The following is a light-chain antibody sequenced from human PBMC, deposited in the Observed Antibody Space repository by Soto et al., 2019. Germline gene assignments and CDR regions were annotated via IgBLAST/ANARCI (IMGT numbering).Light chain of an antibody. CDR2: EVT. CDR3: SSYTTSSTVV. J-gene: IGLJ1*01. V-gene: IGLV2-14*03. CDR1: SSDVGGYNF. Sequence: SVLTQPASVFGSPGQSITISCTGTSSDVGGYNFVSWYQQLPGKAPKLMIYEVTSRPSGVSNRFSGSKSGNTASLTISGLQPEDEADYYCSSYTTSSTVVFGTGTKVTV.